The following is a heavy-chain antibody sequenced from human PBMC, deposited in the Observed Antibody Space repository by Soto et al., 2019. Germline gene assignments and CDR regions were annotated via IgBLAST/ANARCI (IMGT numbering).Heavy chain of an antibody. CDR2: IYHSGST. V-gene: IGHV4-4*02. Sequence: QVQLQESGPGLVKPSGTLSLTCAVSGGSISSSNWWSWVRQPPGKGLEWIGEIYHSGSTNYNPSPESPVTLSVXXXTXXFSLQLSSVTAADTAVYYCAGWIQLQQYYYYGMDVWGQGTTVTVSS. CDR3: AGWIQLQQYYYYGMDV. J-gene: IGHJ6*02. CDR1: GGSISSSNW. D-gene: IGHD5-18*01.